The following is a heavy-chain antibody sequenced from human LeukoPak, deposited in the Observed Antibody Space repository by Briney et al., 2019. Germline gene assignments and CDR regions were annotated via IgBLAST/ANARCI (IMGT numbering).Heavy chain of an antibody. CDR3: ARGPTHLYYGMDV. V-gene: IGHV3-21*01. CDR1: GFTFSTYT. D-gene: IGHD1-1*01. CDR2: ISGSSSYI. Sequence: GGSLRLSCAASGFTFSTYTMNWVRQAPGKGLEWVSSISGSSSYIYYADSVKGRFTISRDNARNSLFLQMFSLKAEDTAVYYCARGPTHLYYGMDVWGPGTTVTVSS. J-gene: IGHJ6*02.